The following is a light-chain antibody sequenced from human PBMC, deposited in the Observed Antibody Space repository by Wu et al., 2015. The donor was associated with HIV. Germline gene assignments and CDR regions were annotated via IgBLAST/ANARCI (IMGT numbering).Light chain of an antibody. V-gene: IGKV3-11*01. J-gene: IGKJ3*01. CDR3: QQGRDWPLT. Sequence: EKLMTQSPATLSVSPGETATLSCRASQSVGSFLAWYQQRPGQPPRLLIYDASNRAAGIPARFRGSGSGADFTLTISNLESEDSAIYYCQQGRDWPLTLGPGTKVEIK. CDR1: QSVGSF. CDR2: DAS.